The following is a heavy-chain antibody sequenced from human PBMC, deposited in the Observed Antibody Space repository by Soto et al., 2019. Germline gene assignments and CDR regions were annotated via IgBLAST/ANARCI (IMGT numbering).Heavy chain of an antibody. CDR3: ARTKCSGGSCYSWSLDY. D-gene: IGHD2-15*01. J-gene: IGHJ4*02. V-gene: IGHV4-39*07. CDR2: IYYSGST. Sequence: KLSETLSLTCTVTGDSINNRSYYWGWIRQPPGKGLEWIGSIYYSGSTYNNPSLKSRVSMSVDTSKNQFSLKLSFVTAADTAMYYCARTKCSGGSCYSWSLDYWGQGTPVTVSS. CDR1: GDSINNRSYY.